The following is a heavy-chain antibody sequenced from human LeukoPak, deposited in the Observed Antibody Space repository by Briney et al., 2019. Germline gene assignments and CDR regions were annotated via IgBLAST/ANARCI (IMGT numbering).Heavy chain of an antibody. J-gene: IGHJ3*02. CDR1: GGSISSYY. CDR2: IYYSGST. Sequence: SETLSLTCTVSGGSISSYYWSWVRQPPGKGLEWIGYIYYSGSTNYNPSLKSRVTISVDTSKNQFSLKLSSVTAADTAVYYCARPYYDSSGYHDAFDIWGQGTMVTVSS. D-gene: IGHD3-22*01. CDR3: ARPYYDSSGYHDAFDI. V-gene: IGHV4-59*01.